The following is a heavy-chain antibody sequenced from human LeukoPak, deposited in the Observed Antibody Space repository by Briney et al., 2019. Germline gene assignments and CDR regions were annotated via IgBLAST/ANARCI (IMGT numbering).Heavy chain of an antibody. CDR2: IYYSVNT. CDR3: ARGGSEWDHALWI. Sequence: SGALSLTCTVSGGSVSSGSYYWSWIRQPPGKGLEWIGYIYYSVNTIYNPSLKRRGTISGYMSKNQFSLKLSSATAADTAVYYCARGGSEWDHALWIWGQGTMVIASS. V-gene: IGHV4-61*01. D-gene: IGHD1-26*01. CDR1: GGSVSSGSYY. J-gene: IGHJ3*02.